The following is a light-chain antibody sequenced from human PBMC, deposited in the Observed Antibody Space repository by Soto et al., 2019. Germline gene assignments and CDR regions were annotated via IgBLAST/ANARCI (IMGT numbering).Light chain of an antibody. J-gene: IGLJ2*01. Sequence: QSVLTQPPSVSGTPGQRVTISCSGSSSNIGSSYVYWYQQLPGTAPKLLIYRSDRRPSRVPDRFSASKSGTSASLAISGLRSEDESDYYCAAWDDSLSGLVFGGGTKVTVL. V-gene: IGLV1-47*01. CDR3: AAWDDSLSGLV. CDR1: SSNIGSSY. CDR2: RSD.